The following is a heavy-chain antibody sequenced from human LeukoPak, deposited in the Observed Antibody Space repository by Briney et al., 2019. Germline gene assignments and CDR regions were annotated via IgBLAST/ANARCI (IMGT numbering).Heavy chain of an antibody. J-gene: IGHJ4*02. CDR2: INPSGGST. CDR3: AREGDDYVWGSYRYDY. Sequence: ASMKVSCKASGYTFTSYYMHWVRQAPGQGLEWMGIINPSGGSTSYAQKFQGRVTMTRDMSTSTVYMELSSLRSEDTAVYYCAREGDDYVWGSYRYDYWGQGTLVTVSS. CDR1: GYTFTSYY. D-gene: IGHD3-16*02. V-gene: IGHV1-46*01.